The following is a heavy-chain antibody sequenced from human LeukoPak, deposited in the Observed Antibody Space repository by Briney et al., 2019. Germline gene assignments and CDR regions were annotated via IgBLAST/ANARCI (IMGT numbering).Heavy chain of an antibody. D-gene: IGHD3-10*01. CDR2: IYYRGST. CDR3: AREDYGSGSLDY. CDR1: GGSISSGCYY. Sequence: SQTLSLTCTVSGGSISSGCYYWSWIRQHPGKGLERIGYIYYRGSTYYNPSLKSRVTISVDTSKNQFSLKLSSVTAADTAVYYCAREDYGSGSLDYWGQGTLVTVSS. V-gene: IGHV4-31*03. J-gene: IGHJ4*02.